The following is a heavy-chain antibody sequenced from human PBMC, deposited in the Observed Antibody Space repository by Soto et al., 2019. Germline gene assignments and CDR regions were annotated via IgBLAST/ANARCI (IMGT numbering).Heavy chain of an antibody. CDR2: IYPADSET. Sequence: RGESLKISCKASGYTFTNYRIGWVRQMPGKGLEWMGLIYPADSETTYSPSFQGQVSMSADRSIRSAFLQWSSLKASDTAIYYCARHRTTNRWAGMDVWGQGTTVTVSS. CDR3: ARHRTTNRWAGMDV. V-gene: IGHV5-51*01. CDR1: GYTFTNYR. D-gene: IGHD1-26*01. J-gene: IGHJ6*02.